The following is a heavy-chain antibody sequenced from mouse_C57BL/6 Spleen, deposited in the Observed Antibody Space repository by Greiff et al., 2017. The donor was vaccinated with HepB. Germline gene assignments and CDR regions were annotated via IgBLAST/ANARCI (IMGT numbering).Heavy chain of an antibody. V-gene: IGHV5-17*01. D-gene: IGHD2-5*01. J-gene: IGHJ3*01. CDR1: GFTFSDYG. CDR2: ISSGSSTI. Sequence: DVMLVESGGGLVKPGGSLKLSCAASGFTFSDYGMHWVRQAPEKGLEWVAYISSGSSTIYYADTVKGRFTISRDNANNTLFLQMNSLRSEDTAMYYCARAPYYSNSFAYWGQGTLVTVSA. CDR3: ARAPYYSNSFAY.